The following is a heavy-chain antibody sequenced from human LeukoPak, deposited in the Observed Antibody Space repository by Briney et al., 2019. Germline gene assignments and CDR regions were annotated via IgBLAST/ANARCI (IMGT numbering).Heavy chain of an antibody. Sequence: PGGSLRLSCAASGFTFSSYWMHWVRQAPGKGLVWVSRINSDGSSTSYADSVKGRFTISRDNAKNTLYLQMNSLRAEDTAVYYCARGSYDYGDYELGYWGQGTLVTVSP. CDR2: INSDGSST. CDR1: GFTFSSYW. J-gene: IGHJ4*02. V-gene: IGHV3-74*01. CDR3: ARGSYDYGDYELGY. D-gene: IGHD4-17*01.